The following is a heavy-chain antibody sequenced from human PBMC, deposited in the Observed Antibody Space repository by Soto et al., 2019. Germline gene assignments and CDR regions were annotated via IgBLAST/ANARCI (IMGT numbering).Heavy chain of an antibody. J-gene: IGHJ4*02. CDR3: ARGRYGDY. V-gene: IGHV1-18*01. Sequence: QVHLVQSGAEVKKPGASVKVSCKASGYTFTSYGITWVRQAPGQGLEWMGWISANNGNTDYAQKLQGRVIVNRDTSTSTAYMELRSLRSDDTVVYSCARGRYGDYWGQGALVTVSS. CDR1: GYTFTSYG. D-gene: IGHD1-1*01. CDR2: ISANNGNT.